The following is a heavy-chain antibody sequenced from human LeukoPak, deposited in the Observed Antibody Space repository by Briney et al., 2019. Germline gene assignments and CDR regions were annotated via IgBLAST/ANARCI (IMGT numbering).Heavy chain of an antibody. V-gene: IGHV3-7*03. CDR2: VNRDGSET. CDR3: ARNNGMDV. CDR1: GFAWSSHW. Sequence: PGGSLELSCAASGFAWSSHWMTWFRQVPGGGPEWVANVNRDGSETYYLDSVKGRFTISKDNAKNSLYLQMNSLRAEDTALYHCARNNGMDVWGQGTTVIVSS. J-gene: IGHJ6*02.